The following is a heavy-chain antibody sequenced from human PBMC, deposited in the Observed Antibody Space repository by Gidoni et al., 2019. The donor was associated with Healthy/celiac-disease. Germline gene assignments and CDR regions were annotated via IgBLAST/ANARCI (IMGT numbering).Heavy chain of an antibody. CDR1: GFTFSSYS. CDR3: ARICSGGSCLDY. D-gene: IGHD2-15*01. V-gene: IGHV3-21*01. CDR2: ISSSSSYI. J-gene: IGHJ4*02. Sequence: EVQLLQSGGGLFQPGGSLRLSCAASGFTFSSYSMNWVRQAPGKGLEWVSSISSSSSYIYYADSVKGRFTISRDNAKNSLYLQMNSLRAEDTAVYYCARICSGGSCLDYWGQGTLVTVSS.